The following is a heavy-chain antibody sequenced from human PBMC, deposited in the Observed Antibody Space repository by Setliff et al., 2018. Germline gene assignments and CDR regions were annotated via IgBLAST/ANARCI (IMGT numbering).Heavy chain of an antibody. CDR1: GYTFTGYY. D-gene: IGHD4-17*01. CDR2: MNPNTGGT. J-gene: IGHJ5*02. CDR3: ARSRLYGGWFDP. V-gene: IGHV1-2*02. Sequence: ASVKVSCKASGYTFTGYYMHWVRQAPGQGLEWMGWMNPNTGGTTYAQAFQARITMTRDTSISTAYMELSRLRSDDTAVYSCARSRLYGGWFDPWGQGTLVTVSS.